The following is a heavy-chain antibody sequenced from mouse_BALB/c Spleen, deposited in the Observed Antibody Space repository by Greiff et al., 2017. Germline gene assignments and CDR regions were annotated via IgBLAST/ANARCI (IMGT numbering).Heavy chain of an antibody. CDR3: AREITAFAY. D-gene: IGHD1-2*01. V-gene: IGHV1S56*01. CDR1: GYTFTSYY. Sequence: VQLQQSGPELVKPGASVRISCKASGYTFTSYYIHWVKQRPGQGLEWIGWIYPGNVNTKYNEKFKGKATLTADKSSSTAYMQLSSLTSEDSAVYFCAREITAFAYWGQGTLVTVSA. CDR2: IYPGNVNT. J-gene: IGHJ3*01.